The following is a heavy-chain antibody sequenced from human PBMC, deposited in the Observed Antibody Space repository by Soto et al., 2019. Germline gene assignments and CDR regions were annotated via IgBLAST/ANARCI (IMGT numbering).Heavy chain of an antibody. CDR2: IYSGGST. J-gene: IGHJ4*02. CDR1: GFTVSSNF. CDR3: ARGAGYSSGWYDY. D-gene: IGHD6-19*01. Sequence: EVQLVESGGGLVQPGGSLRLSCAASGFTVSSNFMSWVRQAPGKGLEWVSVIYSGGSTYYADSVKGRFTISRHNSKNTLYLQMNSLRAEDTAVNYCARGAGYSSGWYDYWGQGTLVTVSS. V-gene: IGHV3-53*04.